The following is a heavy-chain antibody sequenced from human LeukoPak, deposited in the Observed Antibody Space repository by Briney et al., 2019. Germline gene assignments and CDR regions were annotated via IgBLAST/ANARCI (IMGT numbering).Heavy chain of an antibody. CDR3: ARDRRYYGSGSYYRDNWFDP. J-gene: IGHJ5*02. V-gene: IGHV1-69*01. Sequence: ASVKVSCEASRGTFSSYAISWVRQAPGQGVEWMGGILPIFGTANYAQKFQGRVTITAAESTSTAYMELSSVRSEDTAVYYCARDRRYYGSGSYYRDNWFDPWGQGTLVTVSS. CDR2: ILPIFGTA. D-gene: IGHD3-10*01. CDR1: RGTFSSYA.